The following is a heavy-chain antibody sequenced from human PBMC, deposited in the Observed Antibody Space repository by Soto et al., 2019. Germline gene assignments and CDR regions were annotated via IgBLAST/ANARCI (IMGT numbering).Heavy chain of an antibody. Sequence: ASVKVSCKASGYTFANYAMHWVRQAPGQRLEWMGWINVGNGNIKYSQKFKGRVTITRDTSATTAYMELSSLRSEDTAVYYCARSGQYYYGSSGYYYPSGYYYYGMDVWGQGTTVTVSS. D-gene: IGHD3-22*01. V-gene: IGHV1-3*01. J-gene: IGHJ6*02. CDR1: GYTFANYA. CDR3: ARSGQYYYGSSGYYYPSGYYYYGMDV. CDR2: INVGNGNI.